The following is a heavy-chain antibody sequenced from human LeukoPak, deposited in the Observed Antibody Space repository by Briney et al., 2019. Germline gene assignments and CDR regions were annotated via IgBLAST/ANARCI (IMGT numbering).Heavy chain of an antibody. D-gene: IGHD6-19*01. J-gene: IGHJ4*02. V-gene: IGHV1-2*02. CDR3: ARDQEQWLAYYFDY. CDR1: GYTFISYD. Sequence: ASVKVSCKASGYTFISYDINWVRQAPGQGLEWMGWINPNSGGTNYAQKFQGRVTMTRDTSISTAYMELSRLRSDDTAVYYCARDQEQWLAYYFDYWGQGTLVTVSS. CDR2: INPNSGGT.